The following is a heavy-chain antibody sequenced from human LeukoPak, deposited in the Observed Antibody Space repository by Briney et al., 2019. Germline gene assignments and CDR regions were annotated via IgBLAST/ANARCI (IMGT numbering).Heavy chain of an antibody. J-gene: IGHJ4*02. CDR1: GFTFSSYA. D-gene: IGHD3-10*01. CDR3: AKDYYGSGSYVYFDY. CDR2: ISGSGGST. V-gene: IGHV3-23*01. Sequence: PGGTLRLSCAASGFTFSSYAMSGVRQAPGKGLEWASAISGSGGSTYYADAVKGRFTISRDNSKNTLYLQMNSLRAEDTAVYFCAKDYYGSGSYVYFDYWGQGTLVTVSS.